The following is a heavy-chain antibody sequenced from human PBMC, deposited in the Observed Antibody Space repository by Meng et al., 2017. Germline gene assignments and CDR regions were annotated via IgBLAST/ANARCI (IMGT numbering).Heavy chain of an antibody. Sequence: QGELVGSGGGVVQPGRSLRLSCAASGFTFSNSGMHWVRQTPGKGLEWVAVIWYDGSKEYYADSLKGRFTISRDNSKNTLYLQMNSLRPEDTAVYYCARDPGGDYYGGFDYWGQGTLVTVSS. V-gene: IGHV3-33*01. CDR1: GFTFSNSG. CDR2: IWYDGSKE. CDR3: ARDPGGDYYGGFDY. J-gene: IGHJ4*02. D-gene: IGHD2-21*01.